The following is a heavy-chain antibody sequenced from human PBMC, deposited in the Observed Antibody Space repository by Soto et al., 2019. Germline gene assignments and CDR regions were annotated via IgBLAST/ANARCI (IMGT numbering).Heavy chain of an antibody. V-gene: IGHV1-3*01. CDR1: GYTFTSYA. CDR3: VRGVGSGLSDY. CDR2: INAGNGNT. D-gene: IGHD1-26*01. Sequence: QVQLVQSGAEVKKPGASVKVSCKASGYTFTSYAMHWVRQAPGQRLEWMGWINAGNGNTKYSQKFQGRVTITRDTSVSTAYMELSSLRSEDTAVYYCVRGVGSGLSDYWGQGTLVTVSS. J-gene: IGHJ4*02.